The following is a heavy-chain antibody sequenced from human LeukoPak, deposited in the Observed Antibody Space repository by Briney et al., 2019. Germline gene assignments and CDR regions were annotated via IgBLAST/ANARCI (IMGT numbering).Heavy chain of an antibody. CDR2: INPNSGGT. V-gene: IGHV1-2*02. J-gene: IGHJ4*02. CDR3: AMSAIFGVVIIRSFDY. D-gene: IGHD3-3*01. CDR1: GYTFTGYY. Sequence: ASVKVSCKASGYTFTGYYMHWVRKAPGQGLEWMGWINPNSGGTNYAQKFQGRVTMTRDTSISTAYMELSRLRSDDTAVYYCAMSAIFGVVIIRSFDYWGQGTLVTVSS.